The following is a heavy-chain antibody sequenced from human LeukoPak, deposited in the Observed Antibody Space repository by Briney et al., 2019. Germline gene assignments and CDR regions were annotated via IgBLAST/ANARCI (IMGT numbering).Heavy chain of an antibody. D-gene: IGHD1-26*01. J-gene: IGHJ3*02. V-gene: IGHV1-18*01. Sequence: ASVKVSCKASGYDFINFGITWVRQAPGQGLEWMGWISAYNGNTNYAQKLQGRVTMTTDTSTSTAYMELRSLRSDDTAVYYCARVVGATPDDAFDIWGQGTMVTVSS. CDR2: ISAYNGNT. CDR1: GYDFINFG. CDR3: ARVVGATPDDAFDI.